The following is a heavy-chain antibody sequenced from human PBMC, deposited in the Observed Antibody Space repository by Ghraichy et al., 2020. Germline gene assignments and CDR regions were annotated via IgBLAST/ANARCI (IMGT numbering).Heavy chain of an antibody. D-gene: IGHD4-17*01. CDR1: GFTFSTYW. Sequence: LSLTCAASGFTFSTYWRHWVRQAPGKGLVWVSHISTDGSPTNYAASVKGRFTISRDNAKNTLYLQMNSLRAEDTAVYYCARGPTVPEGGWGQGTLVTVS. J-gene: IGHJ4*02. CDR3: ARGPTVPEGG. CDR2: ISTDGSPT. V-gene: IGHV3-74*01.